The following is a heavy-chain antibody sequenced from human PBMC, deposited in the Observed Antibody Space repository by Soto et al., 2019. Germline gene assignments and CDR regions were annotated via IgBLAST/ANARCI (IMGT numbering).Heavy chain of an antibody. Sequence: QLQLQESGSGLVNPSQTLSLTCTVSGASITSGSYSWSWIRQAPGKGLEWIGNIHVTGYTAFSPSLKRRVPRPADTSKNQSPLNVISGPAADTAVYFCARGGALSPNAHAPLAFGGQGPLVPVPS. CDR1: GASITSGSYS. CDR3: ARGGALSPNAHAPLAF. J-gene: IGHJ4*02. V-gene: IGHV4-30-2*01. CDR2: IHVTGYT. D-gene: IGHD3-16*01.